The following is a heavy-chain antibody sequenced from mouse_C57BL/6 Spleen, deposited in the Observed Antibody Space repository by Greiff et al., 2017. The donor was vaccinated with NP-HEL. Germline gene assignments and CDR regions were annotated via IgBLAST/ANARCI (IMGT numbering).Heavy chain of an antibody. Sequence: QVHVKQPGAELVMPGASVKLSCKASGYTFTSYWMHWVKQRPGQGLEWIGEIDPSDSYTNYNQKFKGKSTLTVDKSSSTAYMQLSSLTSEDSAVYYCARSESNSWYFDVWGTGTTVTVSS. CDR2: IDPSDSYT. CDR3: ARSESNSWYFDV. CDR1: GYTFTSYW. D-gene: IGHD2-5*01. V-gene: IGHV1-69*01. J-gene: IGHJ1*03.